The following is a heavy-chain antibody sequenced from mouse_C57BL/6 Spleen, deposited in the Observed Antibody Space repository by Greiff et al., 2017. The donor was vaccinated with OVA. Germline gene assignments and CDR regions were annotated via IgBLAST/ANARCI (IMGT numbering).Heavy chain of an antibody. CDR3: ARSEVTGSFAY. Sequence: QVQLKQSGAELVRPGASVKLSCKASGYTFTDYYINWVKQRPGQGLEWIARIYPGSGNTYYNEKFKGKATLTAEKSSSTAYMQLSSLTSEDSAVYFCARSEVTGSFAYWGQGTLVTVAA. V-gene: IGHV1-76*01. CDR1: GYTFTDYY. J-gene: IGHJ3*01. CDR2: IYPGSGNT. D-gene: IGHD4-1*01.